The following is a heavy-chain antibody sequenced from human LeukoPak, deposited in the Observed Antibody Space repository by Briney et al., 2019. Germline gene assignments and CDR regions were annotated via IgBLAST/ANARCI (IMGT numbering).Heavy chain of an antibody. CDR3: ARGGFWSGPGMDV. CDR2: IIPIFGTA. V-gene: IGHV1-69*13. D-gene: IGHD3-3*01. CDR1: GYTFTSYG. J-gene: IGHJ6*02. Sequence: SVKVSCKASGYTFTSYGISWVRQAPGQGLEWMGGIIPIFGTANYAQKFQGRVTITADESTSTAYMELSSLRSEDTAVYYCARGGFWSGPGMDVWGQGTTVTVSS.